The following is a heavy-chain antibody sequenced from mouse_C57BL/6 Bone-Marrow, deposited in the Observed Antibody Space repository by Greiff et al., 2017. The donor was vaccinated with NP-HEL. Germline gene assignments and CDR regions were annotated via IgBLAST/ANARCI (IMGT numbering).Heavy chain of an antibody. D-gene: IGHD2-3*01. CDR3: AGDYDGYWYFDV. Sequence: VQLVESGPGLVKPSQSLFLICSITGFPITSGYYWIWIRQSPGKPLEWMGYITHSGETFYNPSLQSPISITRETSKNQFFLQLNSVTTEDTAMYYCAGDYDGYWYFDVWGTGTTVTVSS. CDR1: GFPITSGYY. CDR2: ITHSGET. V-gene: IGHV12-3*01. J-gene: IGHJ1*03.